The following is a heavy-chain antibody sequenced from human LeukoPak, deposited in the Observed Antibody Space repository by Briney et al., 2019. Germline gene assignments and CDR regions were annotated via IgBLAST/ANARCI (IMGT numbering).Heavy chain of an antibody. J-gene: IGHJ2*01. CDR1: GYTFTSYA. CDR2: INTNTGNP. CDR3: AREPHSGSYYNGRYFDL. V-gene: IGHV7-4-1*02. D-gene: IGHD1-26*01. Sequence: ASVKVSCKASGYTFTSYAMNWVRQAPGQGLEWMGWINTNTGNPTYAQGFTGRFVFSLDTSVSTAYLQISSLKAEDTAVYYCAREPHSGSYYNGRYFDLWGRGTLVTVSS.